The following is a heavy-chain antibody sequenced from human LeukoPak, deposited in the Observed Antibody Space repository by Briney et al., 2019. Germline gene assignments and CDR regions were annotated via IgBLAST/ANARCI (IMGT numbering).Heavy chain of an antibody. CDR2: ISSSGSII. Sequence: PGGSLRLSCAASGFTFSNYKMNWVRQAPGKGLEWVSYISSSGSIIYYSDSVKGRFTISRDNAENTVYLQMNSLRAEDTAVYYCYVWLENQRMDVWGQGTTVTVSS. J-gene: IGHJ6*02. V-gene: IGHV3-48*03. D-gene: IGHD3-22*01. CDR1: GFTFSNYK. CDR3: YVWLENQRMDV.